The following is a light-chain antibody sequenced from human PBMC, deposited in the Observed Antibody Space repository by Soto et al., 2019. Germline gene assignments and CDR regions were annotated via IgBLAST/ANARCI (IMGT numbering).Light chain of an antibody. CDR2: DAS. V-gene: IGKV1-5*01. CDR1: QSISSW. J-gene: IGKJ1*01. CDR3: QQYNSYSRT. Sequence: DIQMTQSPSTLSASVGDRVTITCRASQSISSWLAWYQQKPGKAPKLLIYDASSLESGVPSRFSGSGSGTEFTLTISSLRPDDFATYYCQQYNSYSRTFGQGTRWISN.